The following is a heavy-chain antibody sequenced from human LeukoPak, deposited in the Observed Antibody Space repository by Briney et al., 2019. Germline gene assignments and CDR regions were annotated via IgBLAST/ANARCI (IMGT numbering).Heavy chain of an antibody. CDR1: GGSISSSSYY. CDR2: IYYSGST. J-gene: IGHJ6*03. V-gene: IGHV4-39*01. Sequence: KSSETLSLTCTVSGGSISSSSYYWGWIRQPPGKGLEWIGSIYYSGSTYYNPSLKSRVTISVDTSKNQFSLKLSSVTAADTAVYYCARHRIAVAGTGGDYYYYYYMDVWGKGTTVTISS. D-gene: IGHD6-19*01. CDR3: ARHRIAVAGTGGDYYYYYYMDV.